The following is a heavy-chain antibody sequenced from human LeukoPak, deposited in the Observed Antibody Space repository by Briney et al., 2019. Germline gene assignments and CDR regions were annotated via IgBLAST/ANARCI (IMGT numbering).Heavy chain of an antibody. J-gene: IGHJ4*02. CDR1: GFTFSSYG. V-gene: IGHV3-30*02. CDR2: IRFDGSNK. Sequence: GGSLRLSCAASGFTFSSYGMHWVRQAPGKGLEWVAFIRFDGSNKYYADSVKGRFTISRDNYKNMLYLQMNSPRAEDTAVYYCAKPHFDYWGQGTLVTVSS. CDR3: AKPHFDY.